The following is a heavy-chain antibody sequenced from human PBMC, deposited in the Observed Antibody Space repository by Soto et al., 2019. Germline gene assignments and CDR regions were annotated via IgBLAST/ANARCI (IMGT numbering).Heavy chain of an antibody. J-gene: IGHJ4*02. CDR2: IFPDDSDV. D-gene: IGHD2-21*01. CDR3: ASIRTQGPLTY. Sequence: EVQLVQSGAEIKKPGESLKISCKGSGNSFTKNWVGWVRQKPGKGLEYLGIIFPDDSDVRYSPSLEGQVRISADKAIATTFLEWRGLKASDTAMYYCASIRTQGPLTYWGQGTLVTVSS. V-gene: IGHV5-51*01. CDR1: GNSFTKNW.